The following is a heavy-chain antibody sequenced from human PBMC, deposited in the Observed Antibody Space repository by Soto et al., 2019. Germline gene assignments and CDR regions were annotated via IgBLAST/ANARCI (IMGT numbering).Heavy chain of an antibody. Sequence: SETLSLTCTVSGGSISSGGYYWSWIRQHPGKGLEWIGYIYYSGSTYYNPSLKSRVTISVDTSKNQFSLKLSSVTAADTAVYYCARVRSGSYSRTHLINNWFDPWGQGTLVTVSS. CDR3: ARVRSGSYSRTHLINNWFDP. V-gene: IGHV4-31*03. J-gene: IGHJ5*02. CDR2: IYYSGST. CDR1: GGSISSGGYY. D-gene: IGHD3-10*01.